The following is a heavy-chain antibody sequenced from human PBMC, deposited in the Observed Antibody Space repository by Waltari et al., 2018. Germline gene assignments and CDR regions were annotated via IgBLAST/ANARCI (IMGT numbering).Heavy chain of an antibody. Sequence: EMQLVESGGGLVKPGGSLRLSCAASGFTFTTYEMNWVRQAPGKGLEWISYISSSGTSIYYADSVNGRFTISRDNAQDSLYLQMNSLRAEDTAVYYCARAAITGTGFDFWGQGSLVTVSS. V-gene: IGHV3-48*03. D-gene: IGHD1-20*01. CDR2: ISSSGTSI. J-gene: IGHJ4*02. CDR1: GFTFTTYE. CDR3: ARAAITGTGFDF.